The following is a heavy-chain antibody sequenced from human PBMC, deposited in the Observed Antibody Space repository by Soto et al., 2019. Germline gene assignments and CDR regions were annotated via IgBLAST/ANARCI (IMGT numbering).Heavy chain of an antibody. Sequence: GASVKVSCKASGGTFSSYTISWVRQAPGQGLEWMGRIIPILGIANYAQKFQGRVTMTTDTSTSTAYMELRSLRSDDTAVYYCARDPQYYYGSGRSYNWFDPWGQGTLVTVSS. CDR2: IIPILGIA. V-gene: IGHV1-69*04. D-gene: IGHD3-10*01. CDR3: ARDPQYYYGSGRSYNWFDP. CDR1: GGTFSSYT. J-gene: IGHJ5*02.